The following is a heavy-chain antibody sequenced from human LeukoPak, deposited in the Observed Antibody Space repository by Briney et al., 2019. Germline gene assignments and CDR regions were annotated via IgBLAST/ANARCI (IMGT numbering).Heavy chain of an antibody. CDR1: GFTFSNAW. CDR3: AREDDSNGYYYGRCDY. Sequence: PGGSLRLSCAASGFTFSNAWMSWVRQAPGKGLEWVGRVMPKTDGGTTDYAAPVKGRFTISRDDSKNTLYLQMNSLRAEDTAVYYCAREDDSNGYYYGRCDYWGQGTLVTVSS. V-gene: IGHV3-15*01. CDR2: VMPKTDGGTT. J-gene: IGHJ4*02. D-gene: IGHD3-22*01.